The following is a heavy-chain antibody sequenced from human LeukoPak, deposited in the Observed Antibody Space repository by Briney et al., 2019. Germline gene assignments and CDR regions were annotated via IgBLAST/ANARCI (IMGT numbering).Heavy chain of an antibody. CDR1: GFTFSSYS. CDR2: ISSSSSYI. J-gene: IGHJ4*02. D-gene: IGHD3-22*01. V-gene: IGHV3-21*01. CDR3: AANYYDSSGYYMH. Sequence: PGGSLRLSCAASGFTFSSYSMNWVRQAPGKGLEWVSSISSSSSYIYYADSVKGRFTISRDNAKNSLYLQMNSLRAEDTAVYYCAANYYDSSGYYMHWGQGTLVTVSS.